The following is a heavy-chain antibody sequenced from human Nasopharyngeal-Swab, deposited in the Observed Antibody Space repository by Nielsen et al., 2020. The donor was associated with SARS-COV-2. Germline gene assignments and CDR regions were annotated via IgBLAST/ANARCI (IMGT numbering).Heavy chain of an antibody. CDR1: GFTFSNAW. V-gene: IGHV3-15*01. Sequence: GGSLRLSCAASGFTFSNAWMSWVRQAPGKGLEWVGRIKSKTDGGTTDYAAPVKGRFTISRDDSKSTLYLQMNSLKTEDTAVYYCTTFYDSSGYYLGAFDIWGQGTMVTVSS. D-gene: IGHD3-22*01. CDR3: TTFYDSSGYYLGAFDI. J-gene: IGHJ3*02. CDR2: IKSKTDGGTT.